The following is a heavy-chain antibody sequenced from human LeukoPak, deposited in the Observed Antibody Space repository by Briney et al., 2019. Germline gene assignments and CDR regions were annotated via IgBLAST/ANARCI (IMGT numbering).Heavy chain of an antibody. Sequence: GASVKVSCKASGYTFTSYGISWVRQAPGQGLEWMGWISAYNGNTNYAQKLQGRVTMTTNTSTSTAYMELSSLRSEDTAVYYCARGRLSVAGHLYFDYWGQGTLVTVSS. CDR1: GYTFTSYG. J-gene: IGHJ4*02. V-gene: IGHV1-18*01. CDR3: ARGRLSVAGHLYFDY. CDR2: ISAYNGNT. D-gene: IGHD6-19*01.